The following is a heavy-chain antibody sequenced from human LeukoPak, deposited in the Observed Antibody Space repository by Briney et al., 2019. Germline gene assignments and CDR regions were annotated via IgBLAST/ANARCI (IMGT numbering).Heavy chain of an antibody. CDR3: ARDDEDDYFDY. CDR1: GFPFSSYA. V-gene: IGHV3-23*01. J-gene: IGHJ4*02. Sequence: GGSLRLSCAASGFPFSSYAMSWVRQAPGKGLEWVSAISGSGGSTYYADSVKGRYTISRDNSKNTLYLQMNSLRAEDTAVYYCARDDEDDYFDYWGQGTLVTVSS. CDR2: ISGSGGST. D-gene: IGHD2-15*01.